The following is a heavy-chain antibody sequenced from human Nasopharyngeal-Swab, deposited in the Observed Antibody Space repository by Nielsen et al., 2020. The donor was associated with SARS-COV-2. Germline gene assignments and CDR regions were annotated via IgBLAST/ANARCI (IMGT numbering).Heavy chain of an antibody. Sequence: GGSLRLSCAASGFTLSSYWMHWVRQAPGKGLVWVSRINSDGSSTSYADSVKGRFTISRDNAKNTLYLQMNSLRAEDTAVYYCARGYYDFWSGYAGFDPWGQGTLVTVSS. CDR3: ARGYYDFWSGYAGFDP. V-gene: IGHV3-74*01. J-gene: IGHJ5*02. D-gene: IGHD3-3*01. CDR2: INSDGSST. CDR1: GFTLSSYW.